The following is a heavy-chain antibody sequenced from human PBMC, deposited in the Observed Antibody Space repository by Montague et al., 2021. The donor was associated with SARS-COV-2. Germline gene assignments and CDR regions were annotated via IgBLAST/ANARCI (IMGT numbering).Heavy chain of an antibody. CDR2: XYWDDNK. CDR1: GFSLSTHGVG. CDR3: ALRPRWGSSGFEDWFDP. D-gene: IGHD3-22*01. Sequence: PALVKPTQTLTLTCTFSGFSLSTHGVGVAWIRQPPGKALEWLALXYWDDNKHYSPSLKTRLSIAKDTSKKEVVLTMTNMDPVDIATYFCALRPRWGSSGFEDWFDPWGQGTLVTVS. J-gene: IGHJ5*02. V-gene: IGHV2-5*02.